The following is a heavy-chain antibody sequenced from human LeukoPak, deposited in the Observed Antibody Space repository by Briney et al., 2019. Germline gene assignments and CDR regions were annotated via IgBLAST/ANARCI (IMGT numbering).Heavy chain of an antibody. CDR3: ARSIVVVPAAIDYYAMDV. J-gene: IGHJ6*02. D-gene: IGHD2-2*01. V-gene: IGHV3-7*01. Sequence: GGSLRLSCAASGFTFSRYDMHWARQAPGKGLEWVANIKKDESEKYYVDSVKGRFTSSRDNAKNSLYLQMNSLRAEDTAVYYCARSIVVVPAAIDYYAMDVWGQGTTVTVSS. CDR1: GFTFSRYD. CDR2: IKKDESEK.